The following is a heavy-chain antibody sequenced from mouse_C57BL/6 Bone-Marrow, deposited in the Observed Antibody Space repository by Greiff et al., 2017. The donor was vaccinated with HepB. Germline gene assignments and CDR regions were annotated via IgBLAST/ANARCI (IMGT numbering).Heavy chain of an antibody. CDR3: ARRPVVATDYAMDY. D-gene: IGHD1-1*01. V-gene: IGHV1-18*01. J-gene: IGHJ4*01. Sequence: VQLQQSGPELVKPGASVKIPCKASGYTFTDYNMDWVKQSHGKSLEWIGDITPNNGGTIYNQKFKGKATLTVDKSSSTAYMELRSLTSEDTAVYYCARRPVVATDYAMDYWGQGTSVTVSS. CDR2: ITPNNGGT. CDR1: GYTFTDYN.